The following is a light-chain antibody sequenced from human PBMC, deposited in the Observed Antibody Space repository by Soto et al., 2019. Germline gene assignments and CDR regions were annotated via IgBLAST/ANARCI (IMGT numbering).Light chain of an antibody. Sequence: EIVLAQSPGTLSLSPGQRATLSCRASQCVSRDYVAWYQHKPGQAPRLLIYAASSRPSGIPDRFGGSGSGTDFTLTISRLEPEDFALYYCQQYGSSPLTFGGVTRVEFK. V-gene: IGKV3-20*01. CDR1: QCVSRDY. CDR2: AAS. CDR3: QQYGSSPLT. J-gene: IGKJ4*01.